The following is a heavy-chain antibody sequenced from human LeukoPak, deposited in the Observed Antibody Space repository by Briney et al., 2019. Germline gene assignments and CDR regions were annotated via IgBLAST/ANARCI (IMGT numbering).Heavy chain of an antibody. D-gene: IGHD2-15*01. V-gene: IGHV3-7*05. CDR3: ARYGLSCSGGSCYSGYFDY. J-gene: IGHJ4*02. CDR1: GFTFSSYW. Sequence: GGSLRLSCAASGFTFSSYWMSWVRQAPGKGLEWVANIKQDGSEKYYVDSVKGRFTISRDNAKNSLYLQMNSLRAEDTAVYYCARYGLSCSGGSCYSGYFDYWGQGTLVAVSP. CDR2: IKQDGSEK.